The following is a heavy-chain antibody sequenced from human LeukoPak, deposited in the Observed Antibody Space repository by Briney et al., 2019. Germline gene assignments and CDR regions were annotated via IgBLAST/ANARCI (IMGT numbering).Heavy chain of an antibody. Sequence: GGSLRLSCAASGFNFRDAAMTWVRQAPGKGLEWVSLIGSVGDSTYYADSVKGRFTISRDNSNNTLYLQMNSLRAEDTAVYYCARGPVTRFEIWGQGTMVTVSS. J-gene: IGHJ3*02. CDR1: GFNFRDAA. D-gene: IGHD4-17*01. CDR2: IGSVGDST. V-gene: IGHV3-23*01. CDR3: ARGPVTRFEI.